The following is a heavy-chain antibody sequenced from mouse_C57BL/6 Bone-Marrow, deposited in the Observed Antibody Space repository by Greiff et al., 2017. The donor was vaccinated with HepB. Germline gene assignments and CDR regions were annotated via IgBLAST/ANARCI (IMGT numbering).Heavy chain of an antibody. V-gene: IGHV1-15*01. CDR2: IDPETGGT. Sequence: VQLQQSGAELVRPGASVTLSCKASGYTFTDYEMHWVKQTPVHGLEWIGAIDPETGGTAYNQKFKGKDILTADKSSSTAYMELRSLTSEDSAVYYCTRDSDDYAMDYWGQGTSVTVAS. CDR3: TRDSDDYAMDY. D-gene: IGHD2-12*01. J-gene: IGHJ4*01. CDR1: GYTFTDYE.